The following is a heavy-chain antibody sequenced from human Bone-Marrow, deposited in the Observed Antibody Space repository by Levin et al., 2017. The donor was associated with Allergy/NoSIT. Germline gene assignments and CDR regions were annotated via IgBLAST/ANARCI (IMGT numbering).Heavy chain of an antibody. D-gene: IGHD2-15*01. V-gene: IGHV3-23*01. J-gene: IGHJ4*02. CDR2: ISGSGSNV. CDR3: AKAGCSGGSCYLDY. Sequence: LSLTCAASGFLFHSYAMNWVRQAPGKGLEWVSGISGSGSNVYYADSVRGRFTISRDNSKNTLYVQMNNLRGEDTAVYYCAKAGCSGGSCYLDYWGQGTLLTVSS. CDR1: GFLFHSYA.